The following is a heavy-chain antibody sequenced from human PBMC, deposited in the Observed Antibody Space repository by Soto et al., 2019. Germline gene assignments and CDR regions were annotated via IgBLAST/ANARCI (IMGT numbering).Heavy chain of an antibody. CDR2: MNPNSGNT. CDR3: AGGKHYDFWSGYYITKDYYYYGMDV. V-gene: IGHV1-8*01. Sequence: ASVKVSCKASGYTFTSYDINRVRQATGQGLEWMGWMNPNSGNTGYAQKFRGRVTMTRNTSISTAYMELSSLRSEDTAVYYCAGGKHYDFWSGYYITKDYYYYGMDVWGQGTTVTVSS. CDR1: GYTFTSYD. D-gene: IGHD3-3*01. J-gene: IGHJ6*02.